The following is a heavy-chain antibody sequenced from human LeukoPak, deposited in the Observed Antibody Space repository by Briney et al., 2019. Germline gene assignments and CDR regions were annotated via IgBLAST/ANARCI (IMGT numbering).Heavy chain of an antibody. V-gene: IGHV3-23*01. J-gene: IGHJ4*02. CDR1: GFTFSSYG. CDR2: ISSSGGST. Sequence: PGESLRLSCAASGFTFSSYGMSWVRQAPGKGLEWVSAISSSGGSTYYADSVKGRFTISSDNSKNTLYLQMNSLRAEDTAVYYCARQWELGFYFDYWGQGTLVTVSS. CDR3: ARQWELGFYFDY. D-gene: IGHD1-26*01.